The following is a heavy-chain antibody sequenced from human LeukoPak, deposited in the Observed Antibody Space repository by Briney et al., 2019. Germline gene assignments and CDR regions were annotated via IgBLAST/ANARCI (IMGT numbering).Heavy chain of an antibody. D-gene: IGHD3-22*01. CDR3: ARDIYYYDSSGSQTLDY. J-gene: IGHJ4*02. CDR1: GGSISNYY. Sequence: SETLSLTCTVSGGSISNYYWTWIRQPPGKGLEWIGYMYYSGSTSYNPSLKGRVTISVDTSKNQFSLKLSSVTAADTAVYYCARDIYYYDSSGSQTLDYWGQGTLVTVSS. CDR2: MYYSGST. V-gene: IGHV4-59*12.